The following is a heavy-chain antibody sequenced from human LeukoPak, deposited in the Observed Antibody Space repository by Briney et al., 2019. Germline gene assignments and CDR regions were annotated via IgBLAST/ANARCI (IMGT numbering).Heavy chain of an antibody. CDR2: INPSGGST. J-gene: IGHJ5*02. Sequence: ASVKVSCKASGYTFTSYYMHWVRQAPGQGLEWMGIINPSGGSTSYAQKFQGRVTMTRDMSTSTVYMELSSLRSEDTAVYYCARDRGLRREPDWFDPWGQGTLVTVSS. D-gene: IGHD3-16*01. CDR3: ARDRGLRREPDWFDP. V-gene: IGHV1-46*01. CDR1: GYTFTSYY.